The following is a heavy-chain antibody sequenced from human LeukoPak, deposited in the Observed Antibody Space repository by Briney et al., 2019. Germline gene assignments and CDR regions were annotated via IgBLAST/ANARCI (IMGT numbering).Heavy chain of an antibody. V-gene: IGHV3-7*04. CDR3: GRFTRSGDSVY. J-gene: IGHJ4*02. D-gene: IGHD7-27*01. Sequence: GESLRLSCAASGFTFSSYSMNWVRQAPGKGLEWVANIKQDGSEKQYVDSVKGRFAISRDNAESSLYLQMNSLKAEDTAVYYCGRFTRSGDSVYWGQGTLVTVSS. CDR1: GFTFSSYS. CDR2: IKQDGSEK.